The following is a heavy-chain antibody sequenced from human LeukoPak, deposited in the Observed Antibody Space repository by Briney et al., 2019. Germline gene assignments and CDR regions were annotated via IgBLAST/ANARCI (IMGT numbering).Heavy chain of an antibody. Sequence: GGSLRLSCAASGFTFSSYEMNWVRQAPGKGLEWVSHISGSGNTFYYADSVKGRFTISRDNAKRSLYLQMNSLRAEDTAVYYCARDGFGSSWYIDFWGQGTLVTVSS. CDR1: GFTFSSYE. CDR3: ARDGFGSSWYIDF. CDR2: ISGSGNTF. D-gene: IGHD6-13*01. J-gene: IGHJ4*02. V-gene: IGHV3-48*03.